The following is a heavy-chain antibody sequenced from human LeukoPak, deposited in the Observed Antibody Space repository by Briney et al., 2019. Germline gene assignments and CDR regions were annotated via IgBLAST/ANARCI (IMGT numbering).Heavy chain of an antibody. CDR2: IIPILGIA. J-gene: IGHJ5*02. D-gene: IGHD6-13*01. V-gene: IGHV1-69*04. CDR1: GGTFSSYA. Sequence: SVKVSCKASGGTFSSYAISWVRQAPGQGLEWMGRIIPILGIANYAQKFQGRVTITADKSTSTAYMELSSLRSEDTAVYYCARGYIAAAASWFDPWGQGTLVTVSS. CDR3: ARGYIAAAASWFDP.